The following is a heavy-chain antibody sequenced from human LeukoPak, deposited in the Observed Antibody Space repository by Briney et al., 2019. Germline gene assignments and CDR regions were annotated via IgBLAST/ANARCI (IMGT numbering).Heavy chain of an antibody. J-gene: IGHJ4*02. D-gene: IGHD3-16*02. CDR1: GYTLTELS. V-gene: IGHV1-24*01. CDR2: FDPEDGET. Sequence: ASVKVSCKVSGYTLTELSMHWVRQAPGKGLEWMGGFDPEDGETIYAQKFQGRVTMTEDTSTDTAYMELSSLRSEDTAVYYCARGDDYVWGSYRTSPLDYWGQGTLVTVSS. CDR3: ARGDDYVWGSYRTSPLDY.